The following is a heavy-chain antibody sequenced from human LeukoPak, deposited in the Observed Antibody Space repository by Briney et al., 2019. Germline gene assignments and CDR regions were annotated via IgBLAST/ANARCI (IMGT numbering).Heavy chain of an antibody. J-gene: IGHJ4*02. CDR1: GGSISSYY. CDR2: TYYSGST. V-gene: IGHV4-59*01. Sequence: SETLSLTCTVSGGSISSYYWSWIRQPPGKGLEWIGYTYYSGSTNYNPSLKSRVTILVDTSKNQFSLKLTSVTAADTAVYYCAREGDYDGGYFDYWGQGTLVTVSS. CDR3: AREGDYDGGYFDY. D-gene: IGHD4-17*01.